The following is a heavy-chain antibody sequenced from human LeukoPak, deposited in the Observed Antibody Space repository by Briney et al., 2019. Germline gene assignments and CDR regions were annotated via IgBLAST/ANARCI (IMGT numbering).Heavy chain of an antibody. CDR3: AGVIGYCSGGSCYSQVFYDTFDI. Sequence: SETLSLTCTVSGGSISSYYWSWIRQPAGKGLEWIGRIYTSGSTNYNPSLKSRVTMSVDTSKNQFSLKLSSVTAADTAVYYCAGVIGYCSGGSCYSQVFYDTFDIWGQGTMVTVSS. J-gene: IGHJ3*02. CDR2: IYTSGST. CDR1: GGSISSYY. V-gene: IGHV4-4*07. D-gene: IGHD2-15*01.